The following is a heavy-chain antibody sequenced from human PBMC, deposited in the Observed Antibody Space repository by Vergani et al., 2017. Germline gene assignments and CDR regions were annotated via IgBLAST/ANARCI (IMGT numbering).Heavy chain of an antibody. D-gene: IGHD6-19*01. V-gene: IGHV1-18*01. J-gene: IGHJ4*02. CDR1: GGTFSSYA. CDR2: ITAYSGNT. Sequence: QVQLVQSGAEVKKPGSSVKVSCKASGGTFSSYAISWVRQAPGQGLEWMGWITAYSGNTDYAQKFQGRVTMTKDTSTNTAYMELRNVTFDDTAVYYCARRGSGWYGLDFWGQGSLVSVSS. CDR3: ARRGSGWYGLDF.